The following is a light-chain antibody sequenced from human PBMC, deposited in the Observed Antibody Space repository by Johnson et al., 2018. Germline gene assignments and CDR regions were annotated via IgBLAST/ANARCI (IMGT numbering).Light chain of an antibody. J-gene: IGLJ1*01. CDR2: ENN. V-gene: IGLV1-51*02. CDR1: SSNIGNNY. CDR3: GTLDSSLSAGNV. Sequence: QSVLTQPPSVSAAPGQKVTISCSGSSSNIGNNYVSWYQQLPGTAPKLLIYENNKRPSGIPDRFSGSKSGTSATLGITGLQNGDEADYFCGTLDSSLSAGNVFGTVTKVTVL.